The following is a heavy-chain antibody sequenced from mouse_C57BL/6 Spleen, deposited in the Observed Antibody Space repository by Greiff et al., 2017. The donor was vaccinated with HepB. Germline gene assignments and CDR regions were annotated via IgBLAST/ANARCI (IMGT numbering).Heavy chain of an antibody. V-gene: IGHV1-81*01. CDR2: IYPGSGNT. CDR3: ASGDDYDGLDD. J-gene: IGHJ2*01. CDR1: GYTFTSYG. D-gene: IGHD2-4*01. Sequence: QVQLQQSGAELARPGASVKLSCKASGYTFTSYGISWVKRRPGQGLEWIGEIYPGSGNTNYNEKFKGKATLTADKSSSTAYMELRSLASEDAAVCFWASGDDYDGLDDWGQGTTLTVSS.